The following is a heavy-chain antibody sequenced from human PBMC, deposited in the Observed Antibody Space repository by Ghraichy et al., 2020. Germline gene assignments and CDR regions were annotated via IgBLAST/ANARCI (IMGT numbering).Heavy chain of an antibody. Sequence: GGSLRLSCAASGFTFSNYWMSWLRQAPGKGLEWVASIKQDGSERLFVDSVRGRFTISTDNANNSLYLQMNSLRAADKAVYYCVRDRRVGAHSDYWGQGTLVTVSS. V-gene: IGHV3-7*01. D-gene: IGHD1-26*01. CDR1: GFTFSNYW. J-gene: IGHJ4*02. CDR3: VRDRRVGAHSDY. CDR2: IKQDGSER.